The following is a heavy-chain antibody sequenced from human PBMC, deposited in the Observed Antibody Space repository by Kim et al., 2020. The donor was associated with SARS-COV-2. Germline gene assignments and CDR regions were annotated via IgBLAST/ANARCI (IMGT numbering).Heavy chain of an antibody. Sequence: GGSLRLSCAASGFTFSSYAMHWVRQAPGKGLEWVAVISYDGSNKYYADSVKGRFTISRDNSKNTLYLQMNSLRAEDTAVYYCARDMGDTIFGVVILTGWFDPWGQGTLVTVSS. CDR2: ISYDGSNK. J-gene: IGHJ5*02. CDR3: ARDMGDTIFGVVILTGWFDP. CDR1: GFTFSSYA. D-gene: IGHD3-3*01. V-gene: IGHV3-30-3*01.